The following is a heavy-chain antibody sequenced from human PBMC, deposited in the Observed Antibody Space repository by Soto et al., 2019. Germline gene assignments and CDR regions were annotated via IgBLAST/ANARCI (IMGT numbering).Heavy chain of an antibody. CDR3: ARDRGSYGMDV. Sequence: QVPLQESGPGLVKPSETLSLTCTVSGGSISSGGYWSWVRQRPGKGLEWIGYIYSSGSTYYSPSLVSRTSISIDTSKNQFSLKMSSVTAADTAVYYCARDRGSYGMDVWGQGTTVTVS. V-gene: IGHV4-31*03. J-gene: IGHJ6*02. CDR2: IYSSGST. CDR1: GGSISSGGY.